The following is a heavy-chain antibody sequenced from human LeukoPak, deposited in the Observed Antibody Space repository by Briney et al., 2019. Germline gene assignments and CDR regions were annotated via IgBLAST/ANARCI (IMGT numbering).Heavy chain of an antibody. J-gene: IGHJ4*02. CDR1: GFTFSSYW. D-gene: IGHD3-3*01. V-gene: IGHV3-7*01. CDR3: ARDGDFWSGYYFDY. CDR2: IKQDGSEK. Sequence: GGSLRLSCAASGFTFSSYWMSWVRQAPGKGLEWVANIKQDGSEKYHVDSVKGRLTISRDNAKNSLYLQMNSLRAEDTAVYYCARDGDFWSGYYFDYWGQGTLVTVSS.